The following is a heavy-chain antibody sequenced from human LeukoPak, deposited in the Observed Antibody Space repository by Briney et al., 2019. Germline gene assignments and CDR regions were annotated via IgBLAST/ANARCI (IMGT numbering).Heavy chain of an antibody. CDR3: ARVRSRYFDWLLSGILRYGMDV. V-gene: IGHV4-30-4*01. D-gene: IGHD3-9*01. J-gene: IGHJ6*02. Sequence: PSETLSLTCTVTGGSISSGDYYWSWIRQPPGKGLEWIGYIYYSGSTYYNPSLKSRVTISVDTSKNQFSLKLSSVTAADTAVYYCARVRSRYFDWLLSGILRYGMDVWGQGTTVTVSS. CDR1: GGSISSGDYY. CDR2: IYYSGST.